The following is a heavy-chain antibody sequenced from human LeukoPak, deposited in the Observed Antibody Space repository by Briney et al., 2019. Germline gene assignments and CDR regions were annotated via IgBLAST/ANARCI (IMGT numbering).Heavy chain of an antibody. CDR1: GFTFTSPA. J-gene: IGHJ4*02. CDR3: AAVGYCSSTSCYGFDY. V-gene: IGHV1-58*01. CDR2: IVVGSGNT. Sequence: SVKVSCKASGFTFTSPAVQWVRQARGQRLEWIGWIVVGSGNTNYAQKFQERVTITRDMSTSTAYMELSSLRSEDTAVYYCAAVGYCSSTSCYGFDYWGQGTLVTVSS. D-gene: IGHD2-2*01.